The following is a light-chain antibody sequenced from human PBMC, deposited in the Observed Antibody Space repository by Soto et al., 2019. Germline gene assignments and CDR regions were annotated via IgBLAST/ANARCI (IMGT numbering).Light chain of an antibody. CDR1: QSISSY. V-gene: IGKV1-39*01. J-gene: IGKJ5*01. Sequence: DIQMTQSPSSLSASVGDRVTITCRASQSISSYLNWYQQMPGKAPKLLIYAASSLQSGVPSRFSGSGSGTHFTLTTSSLQPEDFATYYCQQSYSTPYTFGQGTRLEIK. CDR3: QQSYSTPYT. CDR2: AAS.